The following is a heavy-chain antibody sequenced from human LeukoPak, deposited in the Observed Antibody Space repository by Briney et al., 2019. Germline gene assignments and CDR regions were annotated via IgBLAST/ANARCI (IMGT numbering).Heavy chain of an antibody. CDR3: AKAVGYSGSREYYFDY. CDR1: GFTFDDYA. J-gene: IGHJ4*02. CDR2: ISWNSGSI. Sequence: GRSLRLSCAASGFTFDDYAMHWVRQAPGKGLEWVSGISWNSGSIAYADSVKGRFTISRDNAKNSLYLQMNSLRAEDTALYYCAKAVGYSGSREYYFDYWGQGTLVTVSA. V-gene: IGHV3-9*01. D-gene: IGHD1-26*01.